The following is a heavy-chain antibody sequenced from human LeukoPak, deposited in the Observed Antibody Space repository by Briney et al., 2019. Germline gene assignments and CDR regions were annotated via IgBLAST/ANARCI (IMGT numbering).Heavy chain of an antibody. CDR1: GGSISSGSYY. Sequence: SETLSLTCTVSGGSISSGSYYWSWIRQPAGKGLEWIGRIYTSGSTNYNPSLRNRVTISVDTSKNQFSLKLSSVTAADTAVYYCARVRLGYCSSTSCYDAFDIWGQGTMVTVSS. V-gene: IGHV4-61*02. CDR3: ARVRLGYCSSTSCYDAFDI. D-gene: IGHD2-2*01. CDR2: IYTSGST. J-gene: IGHJ3*02.